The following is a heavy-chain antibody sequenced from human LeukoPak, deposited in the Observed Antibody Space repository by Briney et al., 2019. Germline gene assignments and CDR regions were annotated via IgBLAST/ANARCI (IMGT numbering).Heavy chain of an antibody. CDR2: LNSDGSTT. V-gene: IGHV3-74*01. J-gene: IGHJ6*02. CDR3: ARGYYGMDV. CDR1: GFTFSSYW. Sequence: PGVSLRLSCAASGFTFSSYWMHWVRQAPGKGLVWVSRLNSDGSTTSYADSVKGRFTISRDNAKNTLYVQMNSLRDEDTAVYYCARGYYGMDVWGQGTTVTVSS.